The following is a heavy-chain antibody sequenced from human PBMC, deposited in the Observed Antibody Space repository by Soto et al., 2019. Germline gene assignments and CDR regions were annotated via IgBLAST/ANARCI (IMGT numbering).Heavy chain of an antibody. CDR3: ARGLELPAAGHRPFDY. D-gene: IGHD6-13*01. J-gene: IGHJ4*02. Sequence: QVQLQQWGAGLLKPSETLSLTCAVYGGSFSGYYWSWIRQPPGKGLEWIGEINHSGSTNYNPSLKSRVTISVDTSKNQFSLKLTSVTAADTAVYYCARGLELPAAGHRPFDYWGQGTLVTVSS. CDR2: INHSGST. CDR1: GGSFSGYY. V-gene: IGHV4-34*01.